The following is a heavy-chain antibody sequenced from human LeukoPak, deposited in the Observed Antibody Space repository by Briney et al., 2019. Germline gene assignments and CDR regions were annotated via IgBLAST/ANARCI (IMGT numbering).Heavy chain of an antibody. D-gene: IGHD6-19*01. CDR1: GFTFSSYG. J-gene: IGHJ4*02. CDR2: ISYDGSNK. V-gene: IGHV3-30*18. CDR3: AKDLGVGGWTFDY. Sequence: GRSLRLSCAASGFTFSSYGTHWVRQAPGKGLEWVAVISYDGSNKYYADSVKGRFTISRDNSKNTLYLQMNSLRAEDTAVYYCAKDLGVGGWTFDYWGQGTLVTVSS.